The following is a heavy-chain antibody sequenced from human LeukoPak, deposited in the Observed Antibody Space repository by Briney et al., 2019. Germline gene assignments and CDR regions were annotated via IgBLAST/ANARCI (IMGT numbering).Heavy chain of an antibody. D-gene: IGHD2-15*01. V-gene: IGHV3-7*01. CDR3: ARQYCSGGSCLTYFDY. J-gene: IGHJ4*02. CDR2: IKQDGSAK. CDR1: GFTFSSYG. Sequence: GGSLRLSCAASGFTFSSYGMSWVRQAPGKGLEWVANIKQDGSAKYYVDSVKGRFTISRDNAKNSLYLQMNSLRAEDTAVYYCARQYCSGGSCLTYFDYWGQGTLVTVSS.